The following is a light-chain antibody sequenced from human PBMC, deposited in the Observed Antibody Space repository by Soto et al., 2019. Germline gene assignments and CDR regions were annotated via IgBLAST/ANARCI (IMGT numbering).Light chain of an antibody. CDR1: SSDVGGYNY. Sequence: QSALTQPASVSGSPGQSITISCTGTSSDVGGYNYVSWYQQHPGKAPKFMIYDVRNRPSGVSTRFSGSKSVNTASLTISGLQAEDEADYYCNSYTTSNTRQIVFGTGTKLTVL. CDR3: NSYTTSNTRQIV. V-gene: IGLV2-14*01. J-gene: IGLJ1*01. CDR2: DVR.